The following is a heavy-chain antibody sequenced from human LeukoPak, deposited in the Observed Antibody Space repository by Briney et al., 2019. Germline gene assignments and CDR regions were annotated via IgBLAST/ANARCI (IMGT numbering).Heavy chain of an antibody. V-gene: IGHV4-34*01. CDR3: ARGSGSYYKTTIDY. CDR2: INHSGST. J-gene: IGHJ4*02. D-gene: IGHD3-10*01. CDR1: GGSFSGYY. Sequence: PSETLSLTCAVYGGSFSGYYWSWIRQPPGKGLEWIGEINHSGSTNYNPSLKSRVTISVDTSKNQFSLKLSSVTAADTAVYYCARGSGSYYKTTIDYWGQGTLVTVSS.